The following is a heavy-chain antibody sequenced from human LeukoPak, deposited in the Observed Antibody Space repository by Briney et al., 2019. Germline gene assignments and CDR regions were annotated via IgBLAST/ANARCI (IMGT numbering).Heavy chain of an antibody. CDR1: GFTFSTYA. CDR2: ISGDGGST. J-gene: IGHJ4*02. Sequence: QTGGSLRLSCSASGFTFSTYAMHWVRQAQGKGLEYVSDISGDGGSTYYADSVKGRFTISRDNSKNTLFLQMSSLRVEDTAVYYCVKDRGGISRDFDQWGQGTLVTVSS. D-gene: IGHD3-16*02. CDR3: VKDRGGISRDFDQ. V-gene: IGHV3-64D*06.